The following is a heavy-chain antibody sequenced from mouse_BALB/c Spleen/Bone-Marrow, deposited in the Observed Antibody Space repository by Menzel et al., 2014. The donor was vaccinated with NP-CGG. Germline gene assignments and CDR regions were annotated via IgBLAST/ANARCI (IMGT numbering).Heavy chain of an antibody. D-gene: IGHD1-2*01. CDR3: ARRGHGFAWFAY. V-gene: IGHV1-9*01. CDR1: GYTFSSYW. J-gene: IGHJ3*01. Sequence: QVQLKHSGTELMKPGALVKISCKATGYTFSSYWIEWVNQRPGHGLEWIGEILPGSGSTNYNEKFKGKATFTADTSSNTAYMQLSSLTSEDSAVYYCARRGHGFAWFAYWGQGTLVTVSA. CDR2: ILPGSGST.